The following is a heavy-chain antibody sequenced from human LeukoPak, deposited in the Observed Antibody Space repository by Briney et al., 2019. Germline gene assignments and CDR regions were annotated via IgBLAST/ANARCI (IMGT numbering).Heavy chain of an antibody. CDR1: GFTFSDHY. CDR3: VRDQGSWSIAAHLDTFDM. J-gene: IGHJ3*02. Sequence: GGSLRLSCAASGFTFSDHYMDWVRQAPGKGLEWVSYITSSSSAKYYAASVRGRFTISRDNAKNSLYLQMNSLTAEDTAVYFCVRDQGSWSIAAHLDTFDMWGQGTMVTVSS. CDR2: ITSSSSAK. V-gene: IGHV3-48*01. D-gene: IGHD6-6*01.